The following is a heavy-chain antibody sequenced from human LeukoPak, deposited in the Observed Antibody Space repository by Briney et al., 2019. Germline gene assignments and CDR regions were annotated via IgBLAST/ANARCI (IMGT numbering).Heavy chain of an antibody. CDR1: GDSISTSSDY. J-gene: IGHJ4*02. CDR2: IYYSGST. CDR3: ARSYYSDYSQIHY. V-gene: IGHV4-39*01. D-gene: IGHD3-22*01. Sequence: SETLSLTCTVSGDSISTSSDYWGWIRQPPGKGLEWLGSIYYSGSTYYHPSLKSRVTISVDTSKNQFSLNLYSVTAADTAVFYCARSYYSDYSQIHYWGQGTLVTVSS.